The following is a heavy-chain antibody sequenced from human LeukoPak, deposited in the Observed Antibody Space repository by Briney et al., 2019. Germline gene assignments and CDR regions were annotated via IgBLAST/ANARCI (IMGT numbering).Heavy chain of an antibody. V-gene: IGHV5-51*01. J-gene: IGHJ4*02. Sequence: GASLKISCKGSGSPFTAYWIAWVRQLPGKGLEWIGMIYPGDSDTRYSPSFQGQVTISADKSITTAYLQWSSLKDSDTAMYYCARSTGLIAARDYWGQGTLVTVSS. CDR2: IYPGDSDT. CDR3: ARSTGLIAARDY. D-gene: IGHD6-6*01. CDR1: GSPFTAYW.